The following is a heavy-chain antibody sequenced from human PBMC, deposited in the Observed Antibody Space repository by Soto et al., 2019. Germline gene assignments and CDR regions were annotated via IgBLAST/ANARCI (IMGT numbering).Heavy chain of an antibody. CDR1: GGSISSSSFY. CDR3: AGLGYCSSTSCYA. CDR2: IYYSGST. Sequence: SETLSLTCTVSGGSISSSSFYWGWIRQPPGKGLEWIGSIYYSGSTYYNPSLKSRVTISVDTSKNQFSLNLSSMTAADTAVYYCAGLGYCSSTSCYAWGQGTLVTVSS. D-gene: IGHD2-2*01. V-gene: IGHV4-39*01. J-gene: IGHJ5*02.